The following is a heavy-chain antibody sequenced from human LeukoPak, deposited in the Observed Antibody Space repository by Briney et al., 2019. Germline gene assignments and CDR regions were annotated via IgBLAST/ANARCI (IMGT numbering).Heavy chain of an antibody. J-gene: IGHJ4*02. Sequence: GGSLRLSCAASGFTFSSYWMSWVRQAPGKGLEWVANIKEDGSVKYYVDSVKGRFTISRDNAKNSLYLQMNSLRADDTAVYYYGREVPGGATILDYWGQGTLVTVSS. V-gene: IGHV3-7*04. CDR3: GREVPGGATILDY. CDR1: GFTFSSYW. CDR2: IKEDGSVK. D-gene: IGHD1-26*01.